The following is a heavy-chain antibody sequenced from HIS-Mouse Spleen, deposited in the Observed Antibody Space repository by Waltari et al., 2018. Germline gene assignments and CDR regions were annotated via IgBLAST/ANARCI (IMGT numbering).Heavy chain of an antibody. Sequence: QVQLVQSGAEVKKPGASVTVSCKASGYPFTGYYMPWVRQAPGQGLEWMGWINPNSGGTNYAQKLQGRVTMTRDTSISTAYMELSRLRSDDTAVYYCARSGIPDAFDIWGQGTMVTVSS. V-gene: IGHV1-2*02. J-gene: IGHJ3*02. CDR2: INPNSGGT. D-gene: IGHD1-26*01. CDR3: ARSGIPDAFDI. CDR1: GYPFTGYY.